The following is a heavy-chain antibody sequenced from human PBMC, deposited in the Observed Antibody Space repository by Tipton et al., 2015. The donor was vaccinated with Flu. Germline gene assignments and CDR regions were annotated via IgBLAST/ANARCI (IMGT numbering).Heavy chain of an antibody. CDR2: INHSGST. CDR1: GGSLSGYY. D-gene: IGHD6-13*01. V-gene: IGHV4-34*01. Sequence: GLVKPSETLSLTCAVYGGSLSGYYWSWIRQPPGKGLEWIGEINHSGSTNYNPSLKSRVTISVDTSKNQFSLKLSSVTAADTAVYYCAGGYSSSWFDYWGQGTLVTVSS. CDR3: AGGYSSSWFDY. J-gene: IGHJ4*02.